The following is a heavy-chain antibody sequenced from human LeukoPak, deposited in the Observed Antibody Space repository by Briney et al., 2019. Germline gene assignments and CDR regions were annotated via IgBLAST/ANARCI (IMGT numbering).Heavy chain of an antibody. V-gene: IGHV3-53*01. Sequence: GGSLRLSCAASGFTVSSNYMSWVRQAPGKGLEWVSVIYSGGSTYYADSVKGRFTISRDNSKNTLYLQMNSLRAEDTAVYYCARGQSSSLYYYGMDVWGQGTTVTVSS. D-gene: IGHD6-13*01. J-gene: IGHJ6*02. CDR1: GFTVSSNY. CDR2: IYSGGST. CDR3: ARGQSSSLYYYGMDV.